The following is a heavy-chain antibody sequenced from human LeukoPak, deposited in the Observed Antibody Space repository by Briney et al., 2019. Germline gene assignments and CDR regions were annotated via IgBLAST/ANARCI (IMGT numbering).Heavy chain of an antibody. D-gene: IGHD3-10*01. Sequence: SETLSLTCAVYGGSFSGYYWSWIRQPPGKGLEWIGEINHSGSTNYNPSLKSRVTISVDTSKNQFSLKLSSVTAADTAIYYCARDAKYYYGSRTYFFFEYWGQGTLLSVSS. J-gene: IGHJ4*02. CDR2: INHSGST. CDR1: GGSFSGYY. V-gene: IGHV4-34*01. CDR3: ARDAKYYYGSRTYFFFEY.